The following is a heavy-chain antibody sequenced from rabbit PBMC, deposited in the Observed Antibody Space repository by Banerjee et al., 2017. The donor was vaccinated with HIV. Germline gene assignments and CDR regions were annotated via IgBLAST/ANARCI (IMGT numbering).Heavy chain of an antibody. CDR1: GFSFSSKYY. D-gene: IGHD7-1*01. V-gene: IGHV1S40*01. CDR3: ARGGNTAGDGAAL. Sequence: QSLEESGGDLVKPGASLTLTCTASGFSFSSKYYMCWVRQAPGKGLEWIACIYTGDGSTYYASWAKGRFTISKTSSTTVTLQMTSLTAADTATYFCARGGNTAGDGAALWGPGTLVTVS. CDR2: IYTGDGST. J-gene: IGHJ6*01.